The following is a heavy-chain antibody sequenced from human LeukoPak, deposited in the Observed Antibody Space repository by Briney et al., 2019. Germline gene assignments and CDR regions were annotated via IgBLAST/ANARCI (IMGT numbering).Heavy chain of an antibody. CDR3: ARAGYDILTGYCGAFDI. V-gene: IGHV4-59*01. J-gene: IGHJ3*02. CDR2: IYYSGST. Sequence: SETLSLTCTVSGGSISSYYWSWIRQPPGKGPEWIGHIYYSGSTNYNPSLKSRVTISVDTSKNQFSLKLSSMTAADTAVYYCARAGYDILTGYCGAFDIWGQGTMVIVSS. D-gene: IGHD3-9*01. CDR1: GGSISSYY.